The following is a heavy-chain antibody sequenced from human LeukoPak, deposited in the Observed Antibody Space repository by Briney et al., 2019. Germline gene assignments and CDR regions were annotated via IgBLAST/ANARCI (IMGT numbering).Heavy chain of an antibody. J-gene: IGHJ4*02. CDR3: ARSFQGRRDGYKKSPFDY. V-gene: IGHV3-48*04. D-gene: IGHD5-24*01. Sequence: HPGGSLRLSCAASGFTFSTYSMNWVRQAPGQGLEWVSYISTGSSSTIYYADSVKGRFTISRDNAKNSLYLQMNSLRAEDTAVYYCARSFQGRRDGYKKSPFDYWGQGTLVTVSS. CDR2: ISTGSSSTI. CDR1: GFTFSTYS.